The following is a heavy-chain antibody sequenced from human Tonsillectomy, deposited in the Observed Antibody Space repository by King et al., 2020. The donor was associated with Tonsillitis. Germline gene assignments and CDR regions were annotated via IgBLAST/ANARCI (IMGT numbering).Heavy chain of an antibody. V-gene: IGHV5-51*01. CDR1: GYSFTNYW. CDR2: IYPGDSES. CDR3: ARKRLRNNDILTGFFDS. J-gene: IGHJ4*02. D-gene: IGHD3-9*01. Sequence: QLVQSGAEVKKPGESQKISCKASGYSFTNYWIGWVRQMPGKGLEWMGIIYPGDSESRYSPSFQGQVTISVDKSISTAYLQWSSLKASDTAMYYCARKRLRNNDILTGFFDSWGQGTLVTVSS.